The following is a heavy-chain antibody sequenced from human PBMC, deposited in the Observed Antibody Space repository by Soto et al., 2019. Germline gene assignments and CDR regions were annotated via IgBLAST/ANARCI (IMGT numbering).Heavy chain of an antibody. CDR3: ARGRWELPDYYYYGMDV. J-gene: IGHJ6*02. V-gene: IGHV1-69*06. D-gene: IGHD1-26*01. CDR1: GGTFSSYA. CDR2: IIPIFGTA. Sequence: SVKVSCKASGGTFSSYAISWVRQAPGQGLEWMGGIIPIFGTANYAQKFQGRVTITADKSTSTAYMELSSLRSEDTAVYYCARGRWELPDYYYYGMDVWGQGTTVTVSS.